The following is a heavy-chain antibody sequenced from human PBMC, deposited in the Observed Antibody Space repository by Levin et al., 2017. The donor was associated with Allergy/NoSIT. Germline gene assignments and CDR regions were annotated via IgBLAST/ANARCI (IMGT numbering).Heavy chain of an antibody. CDR3: VKSIIRWHPVRLSLSDS. V-gene: IGHV3-23*01. CDR2: VSGSAATI. CDR1: GFVFSDTA. D-gene: IGHD5-24*01. Sequence: GGSLRLSCTGSGFVFSDTAMSWVRQAPGKGLQWVSTVSGSAATIYYADSVKGRFTTSRDNSQNTLYLQMDSLRGEDTASYYCVKSIIRWHPVRLSLSDSWGQGTLVTVSS. J-gene: IGHJ4*02.